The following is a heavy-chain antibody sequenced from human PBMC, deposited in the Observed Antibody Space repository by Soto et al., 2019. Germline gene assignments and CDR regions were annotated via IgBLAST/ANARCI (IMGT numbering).Heavy chain of an antibody. D-gene: IGHD3-3*01. J-gene: IGHJ6*02. Sequence: QPGGSLRLSCAASGFTFSSYAMHWVRQAPGKGLEWVAVISYDGSNKYYADSVKGRFTISRDNSKNTLYLQMNSLRAEDTAVYYCARERYVTIFGVVIRYYYGMDVWGQGTTVTVSS. CDR3: ARERYVTIFGVVIRYYYGMDV. CDR2: ISYDGSNK. CDR1: GFTFSSYA. V-gene: IGHV3-30-3*01.